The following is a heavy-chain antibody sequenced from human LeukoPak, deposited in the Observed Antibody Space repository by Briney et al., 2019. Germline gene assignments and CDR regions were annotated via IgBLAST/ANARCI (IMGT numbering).Heavy chain of an antibody. D-gene: IGHD3-3*01. CDR2: IKKDESEK. CDR1: GFSFSSYW. V-gene: IGHV3-7*01. Sequence: PGGSLRLSCAASGFSFSSYWMSWVRQAPGKGLEWVANIKKDESEKDYVDSVKGRFTISRDNSKNTLYLQMNSLRAEDTAVYYCAKGSKEVLFTRDHYMDVWGKGTTVTISS. CDR3: AKGSKEVLFTRDHYMDV. J-gene: IGHJ6*03.